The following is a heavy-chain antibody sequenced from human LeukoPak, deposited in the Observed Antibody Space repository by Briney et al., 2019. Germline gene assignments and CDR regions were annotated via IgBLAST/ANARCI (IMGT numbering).Heavy chain of an antibody. CDR1: GFTFDNYA. CDR3: ARDTSFNHGAHAMDV. D-gene: IGHD4/OR15-4a*01. V-gene: IGHV3-23*01. Sequence: QSGGSLRLSCAASGFTFDNYAMNWVRQAPGKGLEWVLGISGSGVNTYYADSVKGRFTISRDNSKNTLYLQLNSLRGEDTAIYYCARDTSFNHGAHAMDVWGQGTTVTVSS. CDR2: ISGSGVNT. J-gene: IGHJ6*02.